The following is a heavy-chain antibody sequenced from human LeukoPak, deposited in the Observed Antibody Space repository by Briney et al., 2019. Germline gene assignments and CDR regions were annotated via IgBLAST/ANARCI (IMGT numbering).Heavy chain of an antibody. CDR1: GFTFSSYW. V-gene: IGHV3-7*01. Sequence: GGSLRLSCAASGFTFSSYWMSGVRQAPGKGLGWVANIKQDGSEKYYVDSVKGRFTISRDNAKNSLYLQMNSLRAEDTAVYYCARDPGYGDYPDYWGQGTLVTVSS. J-gene: IGHJ4*02. CDR2: IKQDGSEK. D-gene: IGHD4-17*01. CDR3: ARDPGYGDYPDY.